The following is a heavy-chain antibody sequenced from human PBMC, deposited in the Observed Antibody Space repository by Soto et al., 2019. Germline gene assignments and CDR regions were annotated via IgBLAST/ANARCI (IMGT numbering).Heavy chain of an antibody. J-gene: IGHJ4*02. CDR2: VYYSGST. Sequence: SETLSLTCTVSGGSISSSTYYWGWIRQPPGRGLEWIGSVYYSGSTNYNPSLRSRVTISIDASKNQFSLKLSSLTAADTAVYYCARGIRSGTIGYFDYWGQGTLVTVSS. CDR3: ARGIRSGTIGYFDY. D-gene: IGHD1-7*01. CDR1: GGSISSSTYY. V-gene: IGHV4-39*01.